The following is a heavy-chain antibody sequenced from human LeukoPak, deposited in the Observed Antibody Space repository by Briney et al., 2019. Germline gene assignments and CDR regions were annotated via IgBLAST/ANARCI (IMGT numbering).Heavy chain of an antibody. Sequence: RSGGSLRLPCAVSGFTFDDYGMSWVRQAPGKGLEWVSGINWNGGSIGYADSVKGRFTISRDNVKNSLYLQMNSLRAEDTALYYCARGRSTFDYWGQGTLVTVSS. CDR3: ARGRSTFDY. CDR1: GFTFDDYG. CDR2: INWNGGSI. V-gene: IGHV3-20*04. J-gene: IGHJ4*02.